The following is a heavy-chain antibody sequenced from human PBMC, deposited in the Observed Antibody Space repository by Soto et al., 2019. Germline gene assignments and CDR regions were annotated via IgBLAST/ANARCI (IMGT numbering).Heavy chain of an antibody. V-gene: IGHV3-23*01. Sequence: DVQLLESGGGLVQPGGSLRLSCAASGFTFSSYAMSWVRQAPGKGLEWVSAISATGGSAFYADSVKGRFTISRDNSKNTVFLQIYSLVTEDTAVYYCAKGSTAVYCFDFWGQGTRVTVSS. J-gene: IGHJ4*02. D-gene: IGHD2-15*01. CDR3: AKGSTAVYCFDF. CDR2: ISATGGSA. CDR1: GFTFSSYA.